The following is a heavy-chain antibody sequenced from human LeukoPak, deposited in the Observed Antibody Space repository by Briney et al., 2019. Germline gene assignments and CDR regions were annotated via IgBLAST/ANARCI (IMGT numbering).Heavy chain of an antibody. Sequence: GGSLRLSCAASGFSFTNFWMSWVRQAPGKGLEWVANIDQDGRVTWYADSVKGRFTISRDNAKNSLYLQMNSLRAEDTAVYYCAKDRGDYVLPDAFDIWGQGTMVTVSS. CDR1: GFSFTNFW. CDR2: IDQDGRVT. D-gene: IGHD2-21*01. J-gene: IGHJ3*02. V-gene: IGHV3-7*03. CDR3: AKDRGDYVLPDAFDI.